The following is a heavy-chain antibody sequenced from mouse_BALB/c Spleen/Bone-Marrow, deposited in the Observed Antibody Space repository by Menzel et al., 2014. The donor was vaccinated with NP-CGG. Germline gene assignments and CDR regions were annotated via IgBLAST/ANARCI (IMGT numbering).Heavy chain of an antibody. CDR3: ARYYYGYYFDY. CDR2: IDPANGNT. V-gene: IGHV14-3*02. D-gene: IGHD1-2*01. Sequence: EVQRQQSGAELVKPGASVKLSCTASGFNIKDTYMHWVKQRPEQGLEWIGRIDPANGNTKYDPKFQGKATITADTSSNTAYLQLSSLTSEDTAVYYCARYYYGYYFDYWGQGTTLTVSS. CDR1: GFNIKDTY. J-gene: IGHJ2*01.